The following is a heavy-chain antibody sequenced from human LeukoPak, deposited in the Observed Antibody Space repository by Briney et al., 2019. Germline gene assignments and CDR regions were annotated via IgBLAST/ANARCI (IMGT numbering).Heavy chain of an antibody. V-gene: IGHV3-23*01. D-gene: IGHD4-11*01. CDR1: GFNFGSYS. CDR3: ARDYPYSYYMNV. J-gene: IGHJ6*03. CDR2: ISADSATT. Sequence: GGSLRLSCAASGFNFGSYSMTWVRQAPGKGLEWVSVISADSATTFYADSVKGRFTISRDNAKNLLYLQMNSLRAEDTAVYYCARDYPYSYYMNVWGNGTTVTVSS.